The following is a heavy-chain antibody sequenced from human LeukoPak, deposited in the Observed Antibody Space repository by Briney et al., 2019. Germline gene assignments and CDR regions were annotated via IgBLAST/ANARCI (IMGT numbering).Heavy chain of an antibody. CDR3: ARDRGYSGYENDY. Sequence: PRGSLRLSCAASGFTFSDYYMSWIRQAPGKGLEWVSYISSSGSTIYYADSVKGRFAISRDNAKKSLYLQMNSLRAEDTAVYYCARDRGYSGYENDYWGQGTLVTVSS. J-gene: IGHJ4*02. CDR1: GFTFSDYY. D-gene: IGHD5-12*01. V-gene: IGHV3-11*04. CDR2: ISSSGSTI.